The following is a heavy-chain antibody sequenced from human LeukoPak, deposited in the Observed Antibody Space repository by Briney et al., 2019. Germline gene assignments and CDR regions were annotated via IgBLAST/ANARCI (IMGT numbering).Heavy chain of an antibody. J-gene: IGHJ4*02. CDR1: GGSFSGYY. CDR3: ARGPCSSTSCYSAY. D-gene: IGHD2-2*01. V-gene: IGHV4-34*01. Sequence: PSETLSLTCAVYGGSFSGYYWSWIRQPPGKGLEWIGEINHSGSTNYNPSLKSRVTISVDTSKNQFSLRLSSVTAADTAVYYCARGPCSSTSCYSAYWGQGTLATVSS. CDR2: INHSGST.